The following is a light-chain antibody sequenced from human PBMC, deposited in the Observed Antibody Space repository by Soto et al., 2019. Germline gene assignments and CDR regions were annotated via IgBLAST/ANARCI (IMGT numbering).Light chain of an antibody. CDR3: QQLDRYPLT. J-gene: IGKJ4*01. CDR2: AAS. V-gene: IGKV1-9*01. Sequence: DIQLTQSPSFLSASVGDRVTVTCRASQGISSFLAWYQQHPGKAPKLLIYAASTLQSGVPSRFSGSGSGTKYTLTISSLQPEDYATYYCQQLDRYPLTFGGGTKVESK. CDR1: QGISSF.